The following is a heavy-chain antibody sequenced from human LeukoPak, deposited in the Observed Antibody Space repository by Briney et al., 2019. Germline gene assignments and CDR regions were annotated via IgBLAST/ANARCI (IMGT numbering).Heavy chain of an antibody. CDR3: ARASYYDPPRAYYYYMDV. V-gene: IGHV4-4*09. D-gene: IGHD3-3*01. CDR2: IHTSGST. Sequence: SETLCLTCTVSCASISSYYWSWIRQPPGKGLEWIGYIHTSGSTHYNPSLKGRVPISVDTSKNQFSLKLSSVPAADTAVYYCARASYYDPPRAYYYYMDVWGKGTTVTVSS. J-gene: IGHJ6*03. CDR1: CASISSYY.